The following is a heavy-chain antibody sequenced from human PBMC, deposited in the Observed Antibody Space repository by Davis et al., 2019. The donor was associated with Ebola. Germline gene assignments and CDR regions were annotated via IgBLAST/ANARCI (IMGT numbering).Heavy chain of an antibody. CDR1: GFTFSSYA. Sequence: GESLKISCAASGFTFSSYAMSWVRQAPGKGLEWVSAISGSGGSTYYADSVKGRFTISRDNSKNTLYLQMNSLRAEDTAVYYCAKSAGTEDLDYYYGMDVWGQGTTVTVSS. CDR2: ISGSGGST. V-gene: IGHV3-23*01. CDR3: AKSAGTEDLDYYYGMDV. D-gene: IGHD6-13*01. J-gene: IGHJ6*02.